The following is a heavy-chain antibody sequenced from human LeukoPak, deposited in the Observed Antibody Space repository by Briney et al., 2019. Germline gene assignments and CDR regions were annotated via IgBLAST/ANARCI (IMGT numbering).Heavy chain of an antibody. V-gene: IGHV3-30*03. D-gene: IGHD3-22*01. CDR2: ISRDGTNK. J-gene: IGHJ4*02. Sequence: PGGSLRLSCEASGFTFRNYDMHWVRQAPGKGLEWVAVISRDGTNKYYADSVKGRFTISRDNSKNTVYLQMNSQSAEDTAVYYCARDQTAGYSDYWGQGPLVTVSS. CDR1: GFTFRNYD. CDR3: ARDQTAGYSDY.